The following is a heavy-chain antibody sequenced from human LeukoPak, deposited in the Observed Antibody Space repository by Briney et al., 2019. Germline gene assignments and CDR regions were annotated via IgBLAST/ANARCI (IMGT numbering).Heavy chain of an antibody. V-gene: IGHV1-46*01. J-gene: IGHJ4*02. Sequence: GASVKVSCKASGYTFTSYYMHWVRQAPGQGLEWMGIINPSGGSTSYAQKFQGRVTMTRDTSISTAYMELSRLRSDDTAVYYCARQVRGYCSSTSCYTSDSQIDYWGQGTLVTVSS. CDR3: ARQVRGYCSSTSCYTSDSQIDY. CDR1: GYTFTSYY. CDR2: INPSGGST. D-gene: IGHD2-2*02.